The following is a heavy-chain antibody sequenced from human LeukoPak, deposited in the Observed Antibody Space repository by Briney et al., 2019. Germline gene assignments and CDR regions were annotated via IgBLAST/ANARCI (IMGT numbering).Heavy chain of an antibody. CDR3: ASGSSSDRGFDY. CDR2: IYYSGST. Sequence: SETLSLTCTVSSGSISSYYWSWIRQPPGKGLEWIGYIYYSGSTNYNPSLKSRVTISVDTSKNQFSLKLSSVTAADTAVYYCASGSSSDRGFDYWGQGTLVTVSS. CDR1: SGSISSYY. D-gene: IGHD6-6*01. V-gene: IGHV4-59*01. J-gene: IGHJ4*02.